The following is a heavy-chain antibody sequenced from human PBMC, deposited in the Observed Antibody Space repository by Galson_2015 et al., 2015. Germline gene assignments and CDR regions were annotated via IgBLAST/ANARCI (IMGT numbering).Heavy chain of an antibody. J-gene: IGHJ6*03. V-gene: IGHV1-2*06. D-gene: IGHD3-10*01. CDR2: INPNSGGT. Sequence: SVKVSCKASGYTFTGYYMHWVRQAPGQGLEWMGRINPNSGGTNYAQKFQGRVAMTRDTSISTAYMELSRLRSDDTAVYYCARAYYYGSGSYYNVYYYYYMDVWGKGTTVTVSS. CDR3: ARAYYYGSGSYYNVYYYYYMDV. CDR1: GYTFTGYY.